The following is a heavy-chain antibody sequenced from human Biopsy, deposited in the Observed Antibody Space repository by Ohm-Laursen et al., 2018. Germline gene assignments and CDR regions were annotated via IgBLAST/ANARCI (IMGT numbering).Heavy chain of an antibody. V-gene: IGHV3-33*01. D-gene: IGHD1-26*01. CDR3: ARDRREHYQFDH. J-gene: IGHJ4*02. CDR2: IWYDGSDQ. Sequence: SLRLSCAASGFIFTSYGMHWVRQAPGKGLEWVALIWYDGSDQYYADSVKGRFTTSRDNSKNTVYLQMNSLRAEDTAVYYCARDRREHYQFDHWGQGTRVTVSS. CDR1: GFIFTSYG.